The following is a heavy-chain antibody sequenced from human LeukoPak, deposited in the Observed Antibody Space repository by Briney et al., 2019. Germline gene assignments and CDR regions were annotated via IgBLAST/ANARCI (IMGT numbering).Heavy chain of an antibody. J-gene: IGHJ3*02. CDR2: IIPIFGTA. CDR1: GGTFSSYA. CDR3: ARGRVLRYFDWLSDDAFDI. Sequence: GASVKVSCKASGGTFSSYAISWVRQAPGQGLEWMGGIIPIFGTANYAQKFQGRVTITADESTSTAYMELSSLRSEDTAVYYCARGRVLRYFDWLSDDAFDIWGQGTVVTVSS. D-gene: IGHD3-9*01. V-gene: IGHV1-69*13.